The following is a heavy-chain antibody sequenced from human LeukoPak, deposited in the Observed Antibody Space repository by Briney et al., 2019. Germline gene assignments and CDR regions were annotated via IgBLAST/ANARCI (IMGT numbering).Heavy chain of an antibody. D-gene: IGHD3-22*01. Sequence: GGSLRLSCAASGFTFSSYSMNWVRRAPGKGLEWVSSISSSSSYIYYGDSVKGRFTISRDNAKNSLYLQMNGLRAEDTAVYYCARDEVPSYYDSSGYYYYWGQGTLVTVSS. V-gene: IGHV3-21*01. CDR1: GFTFSSYS. J-gene: IGHJ4*02. CDR3: ARDEVPSYYDSSGYYYY. CDR2: ISSSSSYI.